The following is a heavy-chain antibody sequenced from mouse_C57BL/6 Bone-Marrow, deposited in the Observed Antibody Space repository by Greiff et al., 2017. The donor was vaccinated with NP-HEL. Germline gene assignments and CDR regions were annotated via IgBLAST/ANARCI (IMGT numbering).Heavy chain of an antibody. J-gene: IGHJ3*01. Sequence: VQGVESGAELARPGASVKMSCKASGYTFTSYTMHWVKQRPGQGLEWIGYINPSSGYTKYNQKFKDKATLTADKSSSTAYMQLSSLTSEDSAVYYCARSDRFAYWGQGTLVTVSA. CDR1: GYTFTSYT. CDR2: INPSSGYT. V-gene: IGHV1-4*01. CDR3: ARSDRFAY. D-gene: IGHD3-3*01.